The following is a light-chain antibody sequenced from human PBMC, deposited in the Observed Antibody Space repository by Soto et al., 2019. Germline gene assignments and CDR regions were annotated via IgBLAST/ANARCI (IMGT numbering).Light chain of an antibody. J-gene: IGKJ4*01. V-gene: IGKV1-5*03. CDR3: QQLNSYPLT. CDR1: QTISSW. Sequence: IQMTQSPSTLSGSVGDRVTITCRASQTISSWLAWYQQKPGKAPKLLIYKASTLKSGVPSRFSGSGSGTDFTLTISSLQPEDFATHYCQQLNSYPLTFGGGTKVDIK. CDR2: KAS.